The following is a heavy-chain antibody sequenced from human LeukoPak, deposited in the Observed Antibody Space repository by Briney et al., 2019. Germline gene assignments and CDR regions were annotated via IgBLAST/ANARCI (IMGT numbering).Heavy chain of an antibody. Sequence: SETLSLTCAVYGGSFSGYYWSWIRQPPGKGLEWIGEINHSGSTNYNPSLKSRVTISVDTSKNQFSLKLSSVTAADTAVYYCARGPPAGVQQWLVLGYFQHWGQGTLVTVSS. D-gene: IGHD6-19*01. V-gene: IGHV4-34*01. CDR1: GGSFSGYY. CDR2: INHSGST. CDR3: ARGPPAGVQQWLVLGYFQH. J-gene: IGHJ1*01.